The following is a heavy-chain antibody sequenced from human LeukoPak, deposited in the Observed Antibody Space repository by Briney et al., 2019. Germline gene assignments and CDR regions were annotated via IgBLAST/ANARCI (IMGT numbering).Heavy chain of an antibody. CDR3: ARTRYYYNSRSYGAPYYFDY. V-gene: IGHV4-59*08. CDR2: IYYSGST. CDR1: GGSISSYY. Sequence: SETLSLTCTVSGGSISSYYWSWIRQPPGKGLEWIGYIYYSGSTNYNSSFKSRVTISIDTSKNQFSLKLSSVTAADTAVYHCARTRYYYNSRSYGAPYYFDYWGQGTLVTVSS. D-gene: IGHD3-10*01. J-gene: IGHJ4*02.